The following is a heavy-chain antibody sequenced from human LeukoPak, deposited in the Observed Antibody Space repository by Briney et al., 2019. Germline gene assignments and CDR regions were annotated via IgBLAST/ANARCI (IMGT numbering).Heavy chain of an antibody. Sequence: ASVKVSCKASGYTFTSYGISWVRQAPGQGLEWMGWISAYNGNTNYAQELQGRVTMTTDTSTSTAYMELRSLRSDDTAVYYCARDMKQRLAYYYYYGMDVRGQGTTVTVSS. CDR2: ISAYNGNT. J-gene: IGHJ6*02. CDR3: ARDMKQRLAYYYYYGMDV. CDR1: GYTFTSYG. V-gene: IGHV1-18*01. D-gene: IGHD6-25*01.